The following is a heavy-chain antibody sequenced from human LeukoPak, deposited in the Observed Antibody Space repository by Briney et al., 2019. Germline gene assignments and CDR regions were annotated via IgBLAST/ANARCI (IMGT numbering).Heavy chain of an antibody. CDR2: ISSSSNYI. CDR1: GFTFSSYD. V-gene: IGHV3-21*01. CDR3: ARGTLGAWGW. J-gene: IGHJ4*02. Sequence: KSGGSLRLSCAVSGFTFSSYDMNWVRQAPGKGLEWVSPISSSSNYIHYADSVKGRFTISRDNAKNSLYLQMNSLRAEDTAVYFCARGTLGAWGWWGQGTLVTVSA. D-gene: IGHD6-19*01.